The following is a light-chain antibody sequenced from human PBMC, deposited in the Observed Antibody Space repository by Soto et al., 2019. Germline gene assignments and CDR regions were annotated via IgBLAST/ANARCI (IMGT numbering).Light chain of an antibody. V-gene: IGKV3-15*01. CDR1: QSVSSN. J-gene: IGKJ5*01. CDR3: QQYNNWPPIT. CDR2: GAS. Sequence: IVMTHSPATLSVAPGARATLSCRASQSVSSNLAWYQQKPGQAPRLLIYGASTRATGIPARFSGSGSGTEFTLTISSLQSEDFAVYYCQQYNNWPPITFGQGTRLEIK.